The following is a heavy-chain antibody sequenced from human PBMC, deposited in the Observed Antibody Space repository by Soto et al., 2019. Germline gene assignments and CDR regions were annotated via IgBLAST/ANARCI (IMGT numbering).Heavy chain of an antibody. CDR1: GFTFSSYA. CDR2: ISYDGSNK. CDR3: ARDQGGSVLYYYYYCMDV. Sequence: QVQLVESGGGVVQPGRSLRLSCAASGFTFSSYAMHWVRQAPGKGLEWVAVISYDGSNKYYADSVKGRFTISRDNSKNTLYLHMNRRRAENTALYYWARDQGGSVLYYYYYCMDVCGQGPTVTVAS. J-gene: IGHJ6*02. D-gene: IGHD5-12*01. V-gene: IGHV3-30-3*01.